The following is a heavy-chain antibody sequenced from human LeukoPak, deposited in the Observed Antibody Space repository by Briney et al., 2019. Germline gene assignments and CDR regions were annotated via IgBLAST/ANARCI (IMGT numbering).Heavy chain of an antibody. J-gene: IGHJ5*02. V-gene: IGHV3-7*01. D-gene: IGHD5-24*01. CDR2: IKEDGSIE. CDR1: GFAFSKYW. Sequence: PGGSLRLSCAASGFAFSKYWMSWVRQAPGKRLEWVANIKEDGSIEDYADSVKGRFTVSRDNAKNSLYLQMNSLRVEDTAVYYCVSQQLAPPWGQGTLVTVSS. CDR3: VSQQLAPP.